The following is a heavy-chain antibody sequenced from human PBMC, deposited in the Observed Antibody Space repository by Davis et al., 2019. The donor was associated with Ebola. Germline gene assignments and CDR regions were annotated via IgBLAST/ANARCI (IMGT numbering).Heavy chain of an antibody. J-gene: IGHJ4*02. CDR1: DGSIRSNSHY. CDR3: ARQGCSSSSCNSGDDS. D-gene: IGHD1-26*01. CDR2: VFHSGNT. Sequence: SETLSLTCTVSDGSIRSNSHYWGWIRQSPGTGLEWIGSVFHSGNTFYHPSLKSRVTISVDTSANRFSLEVRSVTAADTAVYYCARQGCSSSSCNSGDDSWSEGILVTVSS. V-gene: IGHV4-39*01.